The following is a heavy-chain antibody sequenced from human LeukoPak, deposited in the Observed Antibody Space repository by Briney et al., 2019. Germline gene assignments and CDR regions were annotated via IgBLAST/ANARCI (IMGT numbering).Heavy chain of an antibody. Sequence: PGGSLRLSCAASGFTFSSYGMHWVRQAPGKGLERVSSISRNSRYIYYADSMRGRFTISRDNAKNSLYLQMNSLKPEDTAVYYCARVAEAAAFDSWGQGTLVTVSS. D-gene: IGHD6-13*01. CDR2: ISRNSRYI. V-gene: IGHV3-21*06. J-gene: IGHJ4*02. CDR1: GFTFSSYG. CDR3: ARVAEAAAFDS.